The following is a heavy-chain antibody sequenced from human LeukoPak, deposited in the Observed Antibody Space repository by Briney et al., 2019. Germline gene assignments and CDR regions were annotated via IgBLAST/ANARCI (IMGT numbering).Heavy chain of an antibody. CDR3: ARDFSSGDYYFDY. CDR2: IDYSGST. V-gene: IGHV4-59*01. CDR1: GGSISSYY. J-gene: IGHJ4*02. Sequence: SETLSLTCTVSGGSISSYYWSWIRQPPGKGLEWIAYIDYSGSTYYNPSLKSRITISVDTSKSQLSLRLSSVTAADTAVYYCARDFSSGDYYFDYWGQGTLVTVSS. D-gene: IGHD4-17*01.